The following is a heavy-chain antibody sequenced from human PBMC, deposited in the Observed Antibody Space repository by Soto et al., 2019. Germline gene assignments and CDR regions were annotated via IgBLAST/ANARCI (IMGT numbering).Heavy chain of an antibody. CDR1: GYSFTSYW. J-gene: IGHJ6*03. Sequence: PGESLKISCKGSGYSFTSYWIGWVRQMPGKGLEWMGIIYPGDSDNRYSPSFQGQVTISADKSISTAYLQWSSLKASDTAMYYCARLLGLSGFTHDYYYYCMDVWGKGTTVTVSS. V-gene: IGHV5-51*01. D-gene: IGHD6-19*01. CDR2: IYPGDSDN. CDR3: ARLLGLSGFTHDYYYYCMDV.